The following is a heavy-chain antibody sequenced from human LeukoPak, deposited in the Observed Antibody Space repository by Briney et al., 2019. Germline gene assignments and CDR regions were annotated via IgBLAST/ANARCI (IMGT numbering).Heavy chain of an antibody. D-gene: IGHD6-19*01. Sequence: ASVKVSCKASGYTFTSYGISWVRQAPGQGLEWMGWISAYNGNTNYAQKLQGRVTMTTDISTSTAYMELRSLRSDDTAVYYCARDPVQKYSSGPGWFDPWGQGTLVTVSS. CDR1: GYTFTSYG. V-gene: IGHV1-18*01. CDR2: ISAYNGNT. J-gene: IGHJ5*02. CDR3: ARDPVQKYSSGPGWFDP.